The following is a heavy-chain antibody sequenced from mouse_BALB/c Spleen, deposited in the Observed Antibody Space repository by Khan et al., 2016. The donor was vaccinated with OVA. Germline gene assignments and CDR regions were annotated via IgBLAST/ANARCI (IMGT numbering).Heavy chain of an antibody. D-gene: IGHD1-1*01. J-gene: IGHJ2*01. CDR3: ARGNYYGYYFDY. Sequence: SGPGLVKPSQSLSLTCTVTGYSITSGYAWNWIRQFPGNKLEWMGYISYSGGTSYNPSFKSRFSITRDTSKNQFFLQLNSVTTEDTATYYCARGNYYGYYFDYWGQGTTLTVSS. CDR2: ISYSGGT. CDR1: GYSITSGYA. V-gene: IGHV3-2*02.